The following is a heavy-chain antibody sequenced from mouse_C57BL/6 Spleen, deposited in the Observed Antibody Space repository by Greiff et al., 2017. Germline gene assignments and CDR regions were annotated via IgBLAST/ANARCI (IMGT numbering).Heavy chain of an antibody. J-gene: IGHJ2*01. CDR1: GYSITSGYY. Sequence: EVKLVESGPGLVKPSQSLSLTCSVTGYSITSGYYWNWIRQFPGNKLEWMGYISYDGSNNYNPSLKNRISITRDTSKNQLFLKLNSVTTEDTATYYCARWTTVVYFDYWGQGTTLTVSS. CDR2: ISYDGSN. V-gene: IGHV3-6*01. D-gene: IGHD1-1*01. CDR3: ARWTTVVYFDY.